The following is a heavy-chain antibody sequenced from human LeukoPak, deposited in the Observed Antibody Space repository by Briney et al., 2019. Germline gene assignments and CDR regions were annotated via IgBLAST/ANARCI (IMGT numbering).Heavy chain of an antibody. CDR1: GGSFSGYY. CDR3: ARGPPLGGKYSSSRPRKARYYYMDV. J-gene: IGHJ6*03. D-gene: IGHD6-6*01. Sequence: SETLSLTCAVYGGSFSGYYWSWIRQPPGKGLEWIGEINHSGSTNYNPSLKSRVTISVDTSKNQFSLKLSSVTAADTAVYYCARGPPLGGKYSSSRPRKARYYYMDVWGKGTTVTVSS. V-gene: IGHV4-34*01. CDR2: INHSGST.